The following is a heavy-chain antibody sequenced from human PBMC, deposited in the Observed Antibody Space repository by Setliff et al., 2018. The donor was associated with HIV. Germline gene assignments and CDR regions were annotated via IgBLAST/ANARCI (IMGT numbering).Heavy chain of an antibody. J-gene: IGHJ5*02. CDR2: IHPHSGDT. D-gene: IGHD2-15*01. Sequence: ASVQVSCKTSGYTFTSYHLHWLRQAPGQGLEWMGWIHPHSGDTRYAQRIQGRVTMTRDKSTNTAYMELNSLTSDDTAVYYSARGLVVVAPYYCFDPWGQGTLVTVSS. CDR1: GYTFTSYH. V-gene: IGHV1-2*02. CDR3: ARGLVVVAPYYCFDP.